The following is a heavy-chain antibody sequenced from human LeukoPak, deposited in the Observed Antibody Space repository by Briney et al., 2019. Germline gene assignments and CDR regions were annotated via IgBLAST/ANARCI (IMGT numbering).Heavy chain of an antibody. V-gene: IGHV4-31*03. CDR3: ARVGGPQQYSSSAGGDPFDY. Sequence: KSSQTLSLTCTVSGGSISSGGYYWSWIRQHPGKGLEWIGYIYYSGSTYYNPSLKSRVTISVDTSKNQFSLKLSSVTAADTAVYYCARVGGPQQYSSSAGGDPFDYWGQGTLVTVSS. D-gene: IGHD6-6*01. CDR1: GGSISSGGYY. CDR2: IYYSGST. J-gene: IGHJ4*02.